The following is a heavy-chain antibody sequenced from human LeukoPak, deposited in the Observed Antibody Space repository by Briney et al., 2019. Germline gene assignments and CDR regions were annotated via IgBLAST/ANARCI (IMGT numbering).Heavy chain of an antibody. J-gene: IGHJ4*02. CDR2: ISGSGGST. D-gene: IGHD1-1*01. Sequence: GGSLRLSCAASGFTFSSHAMSWVRQAPGKGLEWVSSISGSGGSTYHAVSVQGRFTISRDNSQNTLYLQMNSLRAEDTAAYYCSKGHSTTYTGYFDYWGQGTLVTVSS. CDR1: GFTFSSHA. V-gene: IGHV3-23*01. CDR3: SKGHSTTYTGYFDY.